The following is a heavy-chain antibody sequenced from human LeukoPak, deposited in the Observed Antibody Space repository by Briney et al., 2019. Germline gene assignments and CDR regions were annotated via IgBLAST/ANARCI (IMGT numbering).Heavy chain of an antibody. Sequence: SETLSLTCTVSGGSIRSYYWSWIRRPAGKGLEGIGRIYNSGITNYNPSLKSRVTMSMDTSMNQFSLKLRSVTAADTAVYYCARDYGDFPAYYFDYWGQGTLVTVS. J-gene: IGHJ4*02. CDR3: ARDYGDFPAYYFDY. CDR2: IYNSGIT. V-gene: IGHV4-4*07. D-gene: IGHD4-17*01. CDR1: GGSIRSYY.